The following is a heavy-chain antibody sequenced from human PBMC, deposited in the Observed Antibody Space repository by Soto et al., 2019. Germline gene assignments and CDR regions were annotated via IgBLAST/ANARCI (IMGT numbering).Heavy chain of an antibody. Sequence: GGSLRLSCAASGFTVSSNYMSWVRQAPGKGLEWVSAIYSGGSTYYADSVKGRFTISRDNSKNTLYLQMNSLRAEDTAVYYCARDRYYYDSSGPQDYGMDVWGQGTTVTVSS. CDR2: IYSGGST. J-gene: IGHJ6*02. CDR3: ARDRYYYDSSGPQDYGMDV. V-gene: IGHV3-53*01. CDR1: GFTVSSNY. D-gene: IGHD3-22*01.